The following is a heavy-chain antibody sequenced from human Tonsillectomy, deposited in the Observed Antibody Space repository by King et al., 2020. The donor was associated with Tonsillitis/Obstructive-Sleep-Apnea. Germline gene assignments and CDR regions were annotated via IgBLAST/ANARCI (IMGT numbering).Heavy chain of an antibody. J-gene: IGHJ4*02. CDR2: IKSKTDGGKT. V-gene: IGHV3-15*07. CDR3: TTYGPWGYGDPQWDY. Sequence: DVQLVESGGGLVKPGGSLRLSCAASGFTFSNAWMNWVRQAPGKGLEWVGRIKSKTDGGKTDYAAPVKGRFTISRDELKNKLYLQMNSLKTEDTAVYYCTTYGPWGYGDPQWDYWGQETLVTVSS. CDR1: GFTFSNAW. D-gene: IGHD4-17*01.